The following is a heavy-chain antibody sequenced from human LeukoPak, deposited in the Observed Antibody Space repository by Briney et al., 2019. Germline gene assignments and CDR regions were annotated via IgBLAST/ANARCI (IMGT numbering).Heavy chain of an antibody. CDR3: VSPLDVDY. CDR1: GFPFRNYW. V-gene: IGHV3-74*01. D-gene: IGHD1-1*01. J-gene: IGHJ4*02. Sequence: GGSLRLSCAASGFPFRNYWIHWVRQAPGKGLVWVSRINPDGAITDYAGSVKGRFTISRDNAKNMVYLQMGSLRAEDTAVYYGVSPLDVDYWGQGTLVNV. CDR2: INPDGAIT.